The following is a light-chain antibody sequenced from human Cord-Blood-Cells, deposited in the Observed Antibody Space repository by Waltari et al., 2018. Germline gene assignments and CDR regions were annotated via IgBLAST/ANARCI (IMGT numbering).Light chain of an antibody. V-gene: IGKV4-1*01. J-gene: IGKJ5*01. CDR3: QQYYSTPPIT. CDR2: WAS. CDR1: QSVLYSPNNKNY. Sequence: DIVMTQSPDSLAVSLGERATINCKSSQSVLYSPNNKNYLAWYQQKPGQPPKLLISWASTRESGVPDRFSGSGSGTDFTLTISSLQAEDVAVYYCQQYYSTPPITFGQGTRLEIK.